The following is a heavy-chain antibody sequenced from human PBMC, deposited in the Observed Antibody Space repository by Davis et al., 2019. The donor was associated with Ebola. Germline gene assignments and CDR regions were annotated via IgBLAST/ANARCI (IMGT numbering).Heavy chain of an antibody. CDR1: GFTFSSYG. D-gene: IGHD3-3*02. J-gene: IGHJ6*02. CDR2: ISYDGSNK. CDR3: AKVPFLEWLPDYGMDV. Sequence: PGGSLRLSCAASGFTFSSYGMHWVRQAPGKGLEWVAVISYDGSNKYYADSVKGRFTISRDNSKNTLYLQMNSLRAEDTAVYYCAKVPFLEWLPDYGMDVWGQGTTVTVSS. V-gene: IGHV3-30*18.